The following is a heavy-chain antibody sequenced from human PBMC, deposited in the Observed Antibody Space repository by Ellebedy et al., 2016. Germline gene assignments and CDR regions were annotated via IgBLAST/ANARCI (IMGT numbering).Heavy chain of an antibody. CDR2: ISPGSDIT. D-gene: IGHD4-17*01. J-gene: IGHJ4*02. CDR3: RQGHYADL. V-gene: IGHV3-23*01. Sequence: GGSLRLXCTASGLNFNTFFMTWVRQAHGKGLEWVSTISPGSDITRLADSVKGRFTISRDNFKNSVYLRMNSLRVEDTAVYYCRQGHYADLWGQGTLVTVSS. CDR1: GLNFNTFF.